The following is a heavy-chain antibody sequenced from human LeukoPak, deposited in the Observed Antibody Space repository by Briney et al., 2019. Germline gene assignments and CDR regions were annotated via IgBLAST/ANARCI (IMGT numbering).Heavy chain of an antibody. Sequence: GGSLRLSCGASGFTFSSYGMHWVRQAPGKGLEWVAFIRYDGSNKYYADSVKGRFTISRDNSKNTVYLQMSSLRAEDTAVYYCAITYPTRLDYFDYWGQGTLVTVSS. D-gene: IGHD2-21*01. V-gene: IGHV3-30*02. CDR3: AITYPTRLDYFDY. J-gene: IGHJ4*02. CDR2: IRYDGSNK. CDR1: GFTFSSYG.